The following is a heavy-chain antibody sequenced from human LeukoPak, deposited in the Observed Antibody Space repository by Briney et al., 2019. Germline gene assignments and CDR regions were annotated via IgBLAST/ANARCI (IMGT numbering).Heavy chain of an antibody. Sequence: GGSLRLSSAASGFTFSKTSMHWVRQPPGTGLVGVARITSDGSSTTYAESVKGRFTIPRDNAQNTLYLQMNSLRAEDTAVYYCARDWYHAIDYWGQGTLVTVSS. D-gene: IGHD2-2*01. CDR1: GFTFSKTS. V-gene: IGHV3-74*03. CDR2: ITSDGSST. J-gene: IGHJ4*02. CDR3: ARDWYHAIDY.